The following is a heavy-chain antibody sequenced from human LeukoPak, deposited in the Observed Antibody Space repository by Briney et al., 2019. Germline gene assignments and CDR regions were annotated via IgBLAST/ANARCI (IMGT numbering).Heavy chain of an antibody. V-gene: IGHV1-8*03. CDR3: ARGSGDDAFDI. CDR1: GYTFTSYY. J-gene: IGHJ3*02. Sequence: GASVKVSCKASGYTFTSYYMHWVRQAPGQGLEWMGWMNPNSGNTGYAQKFQGRVTITRNTSISTAYMELSSLRSEDTAVYYCARGSGDDAFDIWGQGTMVTVSS. D-gene: IGHD3-10*01. CDR2: MNPNSGNT.